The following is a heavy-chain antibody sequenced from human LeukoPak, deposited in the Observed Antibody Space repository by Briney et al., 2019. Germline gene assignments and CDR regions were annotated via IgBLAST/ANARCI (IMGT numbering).Heavy chain of an antibody. J-gene: IGHJ4*02. Sequence: GVSVTLSCPASGFTFSNYSMNWVRQAPGKGLEWVSFINSRSGAIYYAHYVKGRFTISRDNAKNSLYLLMNSLRDEDTAEYYCARSSSSWDYFDYWGQGTLVTVSS. V-gene: IGHV3-48*02. CDR1: GFTFSNYS. CDR3: ARSSSSWDYFDY. D-gene: IGHD6-13*01. CDR2: INSRSGAI.